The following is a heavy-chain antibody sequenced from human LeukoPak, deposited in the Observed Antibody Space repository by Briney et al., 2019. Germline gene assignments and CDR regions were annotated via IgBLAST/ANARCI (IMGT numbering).Heavy chain of an antibody. CDR3: ARDQAYYETRDYLTGDY. D-gene: IGHD3-22*01. CDR1: GFTFSDYY. Sequence: GGSLRLSCAASGFTFSDYYMSWIRQAPGKGLEWVSYISSSSSSIYYADSVKGRFSISRDNAKNSLYLQMNSLRAEDTAVYYCARDQAYYETRDYLTGDYWGQGTLVTVSS. J-gene: IGHJ4*02. CDR2: ISSSSSSI. V-gene: IGHV3-11*04.